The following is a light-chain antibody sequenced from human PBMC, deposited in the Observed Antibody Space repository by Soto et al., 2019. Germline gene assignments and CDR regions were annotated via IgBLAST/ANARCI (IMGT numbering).Light chain of an antibody. Sequence: QSVLTQPPSVSGAPGQRVTISCTGTSANVGAADDVHWYQQLPGTAPKLLIYANHNRPSGVPDRFSGSKSGTSASLAITGLQAEDEADYYCQSYDSGLSGYVFGTGTKLTVL. CDR1: SANVGAADD. V-gene: IGLV1-40*01. CDR3: QSYDSGLSGYV. J-gene: IGLJ1*01. CDR2: ANH.